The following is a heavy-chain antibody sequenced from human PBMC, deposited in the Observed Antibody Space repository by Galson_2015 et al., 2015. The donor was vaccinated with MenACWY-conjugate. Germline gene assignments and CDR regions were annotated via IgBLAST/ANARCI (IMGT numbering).Heavy chain of an antibody. CDR1: GFTFNSHG. V-gene: IGHV3-33*06. Sequence: SLRLSCAASGFTFNSHGMHWVRQAPGKGLEWVAVIWYDGSNKYYADSVKGRFTISRYNSKNTFYLHMDSLRAEDTAMNYCAKRGAITASIWKDAFDIRGQGTMVTVSS. D-gene: IGHD1-26*01. CDR3: AKRGAITASIWKDAFDI. CDR2: IWYDGSNK. J-gene: IGHJ3*02.